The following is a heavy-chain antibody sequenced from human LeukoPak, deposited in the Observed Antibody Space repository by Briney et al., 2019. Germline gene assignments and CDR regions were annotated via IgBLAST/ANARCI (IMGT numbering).Heavy chain of an antibody. Sequence: GGSLRLSCAASGFTFSSYAMSWVRQAPGKGLEWVSAISGSGGSTYYADSVKGRFTISRDNSKNTLYLQMNSLRAEDTAVYYCAKDSRVVVPAAITDLFDWGQGTLVTVSS. CDR3: AKDSRVVVPAAITDLFD. CDR2: ISGSGGST. V-gene: IGHV3-23*01. CDR1: GFTFSSYA. J-gene: IGHJ4*02. D-gene: IGHD2-2*01.